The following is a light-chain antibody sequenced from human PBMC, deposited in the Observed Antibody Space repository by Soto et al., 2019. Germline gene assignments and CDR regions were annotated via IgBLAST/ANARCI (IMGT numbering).Light chain of an antibody. Sequence: EIVLTQSPGTLSLSPGERATLSCRASQSVSSSYLAWYQQKPGQAPRLLIYGASSRATGIPDRFSGSGSGTDFTLTISRLEPEDFAVYYXQQYGSSRFTFGPGTKVDIK. J-gene: IGKJ3*01. CDR1: QSVSSSY. CDR3: QQYGSSRFT. V-gene: IGKV3-20*01. CDR2: GAS.